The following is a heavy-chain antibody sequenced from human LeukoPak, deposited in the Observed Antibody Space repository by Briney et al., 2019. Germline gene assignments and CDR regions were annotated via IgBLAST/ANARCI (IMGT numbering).Heavy chain of an antibody. J-gene: IGHJ4*02. CDR1: GFTFSNYG. CDR3: ARDGLWFGDLTYFDY. Sequence: GGSLRLSCAASGFTFSNYGMHWVRQAPGKGLEWVAVISSDGSNKYYADSVKGRFTISRDSSKNTLFLQMNSLRAEDTAVYYCARDGLWFGDLTYFDYWGQGTLVTVSS. CDR2: ISSDGSNK. D-gene: IGHD3-10*01. V-gene: IGHV3-30*03.